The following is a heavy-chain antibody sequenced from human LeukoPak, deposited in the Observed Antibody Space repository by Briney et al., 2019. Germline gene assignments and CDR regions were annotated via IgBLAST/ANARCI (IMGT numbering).Heavy chain of an antibody. D-gene: IGHD2-2*02. Sequence: ASVKVSCKASGYTFTGYYMHWVRQAPGQGLEWMGWINPNSGGTNYAQKFQGRVTMTRDTSISTAYMELSSLGSDDTAIYFCARDCSSTSCYNWGQGTLVTVSS. CDR1: GYTFTGYY. CDR3: ARDCSSTSCYN. J-gene: IGHJ4*02. V-gene: IGHV1-2*02. CDR2: INPNSGGT.